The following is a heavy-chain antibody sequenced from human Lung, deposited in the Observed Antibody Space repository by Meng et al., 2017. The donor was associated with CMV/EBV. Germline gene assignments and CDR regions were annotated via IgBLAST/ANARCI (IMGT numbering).Heavy chain of an antibody. CDR3: ARLSGTISDY. CDR2: IIPIFGTA. Sequence: KVSCKAYGDTFSSYAISWVRQAPGQGLEWMGGIIPIFGTANYAQKFQGRVTITTGESTSTAYMELSSLRSDDTAVYYCARLSGTISDYWGQGTLVTVSS. CDR1: GDTFSSYA. J-gene: IGHJ4*02. V-gene: IGHV1-69*05. D-gene: IGHD1-26*01.